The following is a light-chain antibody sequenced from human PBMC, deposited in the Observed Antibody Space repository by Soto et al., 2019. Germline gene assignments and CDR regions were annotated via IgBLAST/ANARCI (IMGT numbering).Light chain of an antibody. CDR3: SSYTSSIL. J-gene: IGLJ2*01. Sequence: QSALTQPASVSGSPGQSITTSCTGTSSDVGGYNYVSWYQQHPGKAPKLMIYDVSNRPSGVSNRFSGSKSGNTASLTISGLQAEDEADYYCSSYTSSILFGGGTKVTVL. CDR1: SSDVGGYNY. V-gene: IGLV2-14*01. CDR2: DVS.